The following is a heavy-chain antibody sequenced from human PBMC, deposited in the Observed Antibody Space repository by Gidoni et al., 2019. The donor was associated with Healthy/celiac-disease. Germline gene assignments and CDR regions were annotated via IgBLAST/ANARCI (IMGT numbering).Heavy chain of an antibody. CDR1: GYTFTSSD. V-gene: IGHV1-8*01. CDR3: ARGHDYGDYWHY. D-gene: IGHD4-17*01. J-gene: IGHJ4*02. CDR2: MNPNSDNT. Sequence: QVQLVQSGAEVKTPGASVKVSCKASGYTFTSSDINWVRHATGQGLEWMGWMNPNSDNTGYAQKFQGRVTMTSNTSISTAYMELSSLRSEDTAVYYWARGHDYGDYWHYWGQGTLVTVSS.